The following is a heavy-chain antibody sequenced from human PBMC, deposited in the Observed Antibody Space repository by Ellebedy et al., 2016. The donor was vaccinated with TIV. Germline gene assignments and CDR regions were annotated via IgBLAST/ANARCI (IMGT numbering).Heavy chain of an antibody. D-gene: IGHD4-17*01. CDR1: GFSFSSYW. CDR2: INQDGSDK. J-gene: IGHJ3*02. V-gene: IGHV3-7*01. CDR3: ATDGSYGDYVTPQHAFAI. Sequence: GGSLRLSCAASGFSFSSYWMSWVRQPPGKGLEWVANINQDGSDKYYVDSVKGRFTISRDNAKNSLYLQMNGLRAEDTAVFYCATDGSYGDYVTPQHAFAIWGQGTMVTVSS.